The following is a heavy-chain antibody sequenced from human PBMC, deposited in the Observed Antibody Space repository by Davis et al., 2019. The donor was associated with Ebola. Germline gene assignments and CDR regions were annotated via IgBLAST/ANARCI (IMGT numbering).Heavy chain of an antibody. V-gene: IGHV4-39*01. CDR2: IYYSGST. D-gene: IGHD6-6*01. CDR3: ARLSQDEGGVAARPDLGDY. CDR1: GGSISSSSYY. Sequence: PSETLSLTCTVSGGSISSSSYYWGWIRQPPGKGLERIGSIYYSGSTYYNPSLKSRVTISVDTSKNQFSLKLSSVTAADTAVYYCARLSQDEGGVAARPDLGDYWGQGTLVTVSS. J-gene: IGHJ4*02.